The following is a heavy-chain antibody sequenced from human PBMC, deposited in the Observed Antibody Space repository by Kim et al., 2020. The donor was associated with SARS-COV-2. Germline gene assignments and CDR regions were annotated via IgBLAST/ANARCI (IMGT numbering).Heavy chain of an antibody. D-gene: IGHD1-1*01. Sequence: SETLSLTCTVSGGSISSSSYYWGWIRQPPGKGLEWIGSIYYSGSTYYNPSLKSRVTISVDTSKNQFSLKLSSVTAADTAVYYCARLWRDDPAFYYYYYGMDVWGQGTTVTVSS. CDR2: IYYSGST. V-gene: IGHV4-39*01. J-gene: IGHJ6*02. CDR3: ARLWRDDPAFYYYYYGMDV. CDR1: GGSISSSSYY.